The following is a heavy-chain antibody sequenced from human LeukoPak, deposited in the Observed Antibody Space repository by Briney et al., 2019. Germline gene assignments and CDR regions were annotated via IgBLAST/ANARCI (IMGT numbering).Heavy chain of an antibody. V-gene: IGHV4-59*01. CDR2: IYYSWST. D-gene: IGHD3-22*01. CDR3: ARAFTYYDSSGYALDY. CDR1: GGSISSYY. J-gene: IGHJ4*02. Sequence: SETLSLTCTVSGGSISSYYWSWIRQPPGKGLEWIGYIYYSWSTNYNPSLKRRGTISVDTSKNQFSLKLSSVTAADTAVYYCARAFTYYDSSGYALDYWGQGTLVTVSS.